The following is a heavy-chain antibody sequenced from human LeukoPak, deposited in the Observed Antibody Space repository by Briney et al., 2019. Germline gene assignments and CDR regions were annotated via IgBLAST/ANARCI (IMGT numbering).Heavy chain of an antibody. CDR1: GFTFDDYA. J-gene: IGHJ4*02. V-gene: IGHV3-9*01. CDR3: AKGYCSSTSCYPTDY. Sequence: GGSLGLSCAASGFTFDDYAMHWVRQAPGKGLEWVSGISWNSGSIGYADSVKGRFTISRDNAKNSLYLQMNSLRAEDTALYYCAKGYCSSTSCYPTDYWGQGTLVTVSS. D-gene: IGHD2-2*01. CDR2: ISWNSGSI.